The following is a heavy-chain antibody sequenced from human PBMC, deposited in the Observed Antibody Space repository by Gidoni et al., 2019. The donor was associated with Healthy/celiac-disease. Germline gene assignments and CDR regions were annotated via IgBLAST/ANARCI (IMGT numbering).Heavy chain of an antibody. Sequence: QVQLQESGPGLVKPSETLSLTCTVSGGSISSYYWSWIRQPPGKGLEWIGYIYYSGSTNYNPSLKSRVTISVDTSKNQFSLKLSSVTAADTAVYYCAGHRDYGDYVWPPYRNKYNWFDPWGQGTLVTVSS. CDR2: IYYSGST. J-gene: IGHJ5*02. V-gene: IGHV4-59*08. CDR1: GGSISSYY. D-gene: IGHD4-17*01. CDR3: AGHRDYGDYVWPPYRNKYNWFDP.